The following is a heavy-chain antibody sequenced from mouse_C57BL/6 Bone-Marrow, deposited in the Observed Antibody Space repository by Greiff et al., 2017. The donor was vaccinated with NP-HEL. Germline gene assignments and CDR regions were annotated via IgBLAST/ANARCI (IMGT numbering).Heavy chain of an antibody. CDR3: ARRGLLRHYFDY. D-gene: IGHD1-2*01. J-gene: IGHJ2*01. CDR2: IYPGDGDT. CDR1: GYAFSSSW. Sequence: QVQLQQSGPELVKPGASVKISCKASGYAFSSSWMNWVKQRPGKGLEWIGRIYPGDGDTNYNGKFKGKATLTADKSSRTAYMQLSSLTSEDSAVYFCARRGLLRHYFDYWGQGTTLTVSS. V-gene: IGHV1-82*01.